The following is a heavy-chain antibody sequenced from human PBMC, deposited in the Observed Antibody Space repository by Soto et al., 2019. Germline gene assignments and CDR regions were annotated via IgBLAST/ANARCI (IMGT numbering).Heavy chain of an antibody. CDR1: GDSVSSGSYF. D-gene: IGHD3-22*01. J-gene: IGHJ4*02. CDR3: ARTDSRGSWAAWF. CDR2: VSNSGGT. Sequence: SETLSLTCSVSGDSVSSGSYFWSWMRQPPGKGLEWIAFVSNSGGTNYNPSLKSRVTISVDTSKNQFSLKLTSVTAADTAVYHCARTDSRGSWAAWFWGQGILVTVSS. V-gene: IGHV4-61*01.